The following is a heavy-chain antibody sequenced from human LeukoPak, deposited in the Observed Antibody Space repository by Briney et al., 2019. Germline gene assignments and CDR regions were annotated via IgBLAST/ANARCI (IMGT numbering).Heavy chain of an antibody. CDR1: GFTFSSYG. Sequence: QPGRSLRLSCAASGFTFSSYGMHWVRQAPGKGLEWVAVIWYGGSNKYYADSVKGRFTISRDNAKNSLYLQMNSLRAEDTAVYYCARVGGYCTNGVCLYYFDYWGQGTLVTVSS. CDR3: ARVGGYCTNGVCLYYFDY. D-gene: IGHD2-8*01. CDR2: IWYGGSNK. J-gene: IGHJ4*02. V-gene: IGHV3-33*01.